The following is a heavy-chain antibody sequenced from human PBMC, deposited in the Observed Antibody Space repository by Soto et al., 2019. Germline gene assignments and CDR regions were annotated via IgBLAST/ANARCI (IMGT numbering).Heavy chain of an antibody. CDR2: TSSSGATI. CDR1: GFTFSSFE. V-gene: IGHV3-48*03. J-gene: IGHJ3*02. D-gene: IGHD1-26*01. Sequence: EEQLEESGGGLVQPGGSLRLSCAASGFTFSSFEMNWVRQGPGKGLEWVSYTSSSGATIYYADSVKGRFTISRDNAKNTLYLQMTSLRVEATAVYYFARVGVGSLDAFDIWGQGTMVTVSS. CDR3: ARVGVGSLDAFDI.